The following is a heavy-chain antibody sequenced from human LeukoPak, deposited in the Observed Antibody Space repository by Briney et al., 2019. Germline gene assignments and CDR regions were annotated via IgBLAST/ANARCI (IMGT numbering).Heavy chain of an antibody. CDR3: ARDLGQYYDTSDNWFDP. CDR2: IYGGGTT. D-gene: IGHD3-22*01. J-gene: IGHJ5*02. Sequence: PGGSLRLSCAASGFTVSSNYMSWVRQAPGKGLEWVSVIYGGGTTYYADSVKGRFTISRDNAKNTLNLQMNSLRAEDTAVYYCARDLGQYYDTSDNWFDPWGQGTLVTVSS. V-gene: IGHV3-53*01. CDR1: GFTVSSNY.